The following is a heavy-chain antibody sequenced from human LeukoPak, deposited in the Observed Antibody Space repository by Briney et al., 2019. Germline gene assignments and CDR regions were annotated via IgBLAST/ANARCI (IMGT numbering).Heavy chain of an antibody. Sequence: ASVKVSCKASRYTFTRHAMHWVRRAPGQRLEWMGWINADNGNTKYSQKLQGRVTMTRDTSASTAYMELSSLRSEDTAVYFCARDRAMADYWGQGTLVTVSS. D-gene: IGHD5-18*01. CDR3: ARDRAMADY. J-gene: IGHJ4*02. CDR2: INADNGNT. CDR1: RYTFTRHA. V-gene: IGHV1-3*01.